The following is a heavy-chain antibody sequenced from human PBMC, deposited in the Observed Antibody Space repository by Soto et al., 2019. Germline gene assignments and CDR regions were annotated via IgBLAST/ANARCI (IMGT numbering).Heavy chain of an antibody. D-gene: IGHD1-26*01. Sequence: KSSETLSLTCTVSGGSTSSYYWSWIWQPAGKGLEWIGRIYTSGSTNYNPSLKSRVTMSVDTSKNQFSLKLSSVTAADTAVYYCARGEGSWGYYYYGMDVWGQGTTVTVSS. V-gene: IGHV4-4*07. CDR3: ARGEGSWGYYYYGMDV. CDR2: IYTSGST. CDR1: GGSTSSYY. J-gene: IGHJ6*02.